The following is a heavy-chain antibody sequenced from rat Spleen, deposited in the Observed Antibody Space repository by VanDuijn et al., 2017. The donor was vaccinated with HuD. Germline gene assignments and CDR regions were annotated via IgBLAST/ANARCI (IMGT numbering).Heavy chain of an antibody. D-gene: IGHD1-12*02. V-gene: IGHV3-1*01. CDR1: GYSITSSY. J-gene: IGHJ2*01. Sequence: EVQLQESGPGLVKPSQSLSLTCSVTGYSITSSYRWNWIRKFPGNKMEWIGHISYSGSTSYNPSLKSRISITRDTSKNQFFLQLNSVTTEDIATYYCARHRYYDGSYYYGFDYWGQGVMVTVSS. CDR3: ARHRYYDGSYYYGFDY. CDR2: ISYSGST.